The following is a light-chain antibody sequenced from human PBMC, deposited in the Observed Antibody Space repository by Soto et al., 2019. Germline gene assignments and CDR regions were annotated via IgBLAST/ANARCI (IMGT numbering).Light chain of an antibody. CDR1: EGIVNN. J-gene: IGKJ5*01. CDR3: QQVVWYPLA. V-gene: IGKV1-9*01. Sequence: PLTQSPSSLSASVGDRVTITCRASEGIVNNLAWYQQQPGKAPKLLIYGASTLPGGVPSRFTGSRSGTDFTLAVSSLQPGDFAAYHCQQVVWYPLAFGQGTRLEMK. CDR2: GAS.